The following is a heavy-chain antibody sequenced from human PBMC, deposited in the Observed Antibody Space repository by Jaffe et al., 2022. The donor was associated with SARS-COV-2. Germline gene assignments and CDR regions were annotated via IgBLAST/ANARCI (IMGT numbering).Heavy chain of an antibody. CDR1: GFTFSSHA. CDR3: AKDRSEWDLHFDY. CDR2: ISGRGGTT. Sequence: EVQLLDSGGGLVQPGGSLRLSCAVSGFTFSSHAMSWVRQAPGKGLEWVSVISGRGGTTYYADSVKGRFSISRDNSKNTLFLQMNSLRAEDTAVYYCAKDRSEWDLHFDYWGQGTLVTVSS. V-gene: IGHV3-23*01. D-gene: IGHD1-26*01. J-gene: IGHJ4*02.